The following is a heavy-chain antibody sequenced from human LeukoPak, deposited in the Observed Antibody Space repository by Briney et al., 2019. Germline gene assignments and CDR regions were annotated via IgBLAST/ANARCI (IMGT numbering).Heavy chain of an antibody. CDR2: IHPNSGAT. CDR1: GYTFTGHY. J-gene: IGHJ4*02. CDR3: ARDDDWGPDY. Sequence: ASVKVSCKASGYTFTGHYMHWIKQARGQGLEWMGWIHPNSGATHYNQKLQGRVTMTSDTSIDTVYMELTSLIYDDTAVYYCARDDDWGPDYWGQGTLVTVSS. V-gene: IGHV1-2*02. D-gene: IGHD3-9*01.